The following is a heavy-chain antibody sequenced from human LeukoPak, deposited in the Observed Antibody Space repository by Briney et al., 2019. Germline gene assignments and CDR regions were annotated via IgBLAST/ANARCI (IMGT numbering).Heavy chain of an antibody. CDR3: ARGPNEPNFDY. D-gene: IGHD1-1*01. CDR2: IYYSGST. CDR1: GDSISSYY. V-gene: IGHV4-59*01. J-gene: IGHJ4*02. Sequence: PSEPLSLTCTVSGDSISSYYWSWIRQPPGKGLEWIGYIYYSGSTNYNPSLKSRVTISVDTSKNQFSLKLSSVTAADTAVYYCARGPNEPNFDYWGQGTLVTVSS.